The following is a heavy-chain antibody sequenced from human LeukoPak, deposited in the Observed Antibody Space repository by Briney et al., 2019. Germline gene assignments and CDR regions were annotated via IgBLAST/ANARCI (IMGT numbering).Heavy chain of an antibody. V-gene: IGHV3-21*06. CDR1: GFAFSSQN. D-gene: IGHD2-8*01. CDR3: VKNGWFDF. J-gene: IGHJ5*01. CDR2: ISTSGDSI. Sequence: GGSLRLSCATSGFAFSSQNMNRARQAPEKGLEWVSWISTSGDSIKSADSVAGRFTISRDNAKNSLYLQMNSLRVEDTAVYYCVKNGWFDFWGQGILVTVSS.